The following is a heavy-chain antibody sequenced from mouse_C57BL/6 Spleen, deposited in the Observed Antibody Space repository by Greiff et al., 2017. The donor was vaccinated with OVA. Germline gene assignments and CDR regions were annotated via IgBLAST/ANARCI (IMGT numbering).Heavy chain of an antibody. D-gene: IGHD1-1*01. CDR1: GYTFTDYE. Sequence: QVTLKVSGAELVRPGASVTLSCKASGYTFTDYEMHWVKQTPVHGLEWIGAIDPETGGTAYNQKFKGKAILTADKSSSTAYMELRSLTSEDSAVYYCTGGSSLHYFDYWGQGTTLTVSS. J-gene: IGHJ2*01. V-gene: IGHV1-15*01. CDR3: TGGSSLHYFDY. CDR2: IDPETGGT.